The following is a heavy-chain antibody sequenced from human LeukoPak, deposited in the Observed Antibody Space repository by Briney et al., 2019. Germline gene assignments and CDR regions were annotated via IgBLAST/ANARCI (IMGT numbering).Heavy chain of an antibody. D-gene: IGHD1-7*01. V-gene: IGHV3-30-3*01. CDR2: ISKDGSDK. CDR3: ARDYWRNYDY. J-gene: IGHJ4*02. CDR1: GFTFSDYA. Sequence: PGRSLRLSCAASGFTFSDYAMHWVRQAPGKGLEWVAVISKDGSDKYYPGSVRGRFTISRDNSKNTIYLQMDSLRAEDTAIYYCARDYWRNYDYWGQGTLVTVSS.